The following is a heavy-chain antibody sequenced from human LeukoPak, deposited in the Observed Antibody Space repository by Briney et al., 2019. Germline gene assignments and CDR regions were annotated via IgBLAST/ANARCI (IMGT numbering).Heavy chain of an antibody. D-gene: IGHD4-23*01. CDR3: ATGDDYGGNLGSFDY. Sequence: GGSLRLSCSASGFRFSSYEMNWVRQAPGKGLEWISYITGRGDTIYYADSVKGRFTISRDNAKNSLFLQMNSLRAEDTAVYYCATGDDYGGNLGSFDYWGQGTLVTVSS. V-gene: IGHV3-48*03. CDR2: ITGRGDTI. CDR1: GFRFSSYE. J-gene: IGHJ4*02.